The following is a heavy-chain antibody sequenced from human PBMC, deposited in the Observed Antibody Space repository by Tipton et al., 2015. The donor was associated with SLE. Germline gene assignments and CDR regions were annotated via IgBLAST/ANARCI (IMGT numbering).Heavy chain of an antibody. V-gene: IGHV4-59*01. CDR1: GGSINDSF. CDR2: ISYGGCT. Sequence: TLSLTCTVSGGSINDSFWNWVRQPPGKGLEWIGYISYGGCTKYNPSLKSRLTISVDTSKNQISLKLSSVTAADTAVYYCARDKPTYSCLDYWGQGTLVTVSS. D-gene: IGHD4-11*01. J-gene: IGHJ4*02. CDR3: ARDKPTYSCLDY.